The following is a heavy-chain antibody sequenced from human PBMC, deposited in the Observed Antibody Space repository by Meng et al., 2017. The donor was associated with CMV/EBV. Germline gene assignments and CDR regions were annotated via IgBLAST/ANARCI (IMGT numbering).Heavy chain of an antibody. CDR1: GFTFSSYA. CDR3: ANFHYDMIVVGGNAFDI. D-gene: IGHD3-22*01. Sequence: GGSLRLSCAASGFTFSSYAMSWVRQAPGKGLEWVSAISGSGGSTYYADSGKGRFTISRDNSKNTLYLQMNSLRAEDTAVYYCANFHYDMIVVGGNAFDIWGQGTMVTVSS. J-gene: IGHJ3*02. V-gene: IGHV3-23*01. CDR2: ISGSGGST.